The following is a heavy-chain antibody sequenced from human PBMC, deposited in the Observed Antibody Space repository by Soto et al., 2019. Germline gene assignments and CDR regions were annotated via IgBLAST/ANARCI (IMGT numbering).Heavy chain of an antibody. CDR1: GFTFSGSA. V-gene: IGHV3-73*01. CDR2: IRSKANSYAT. CDR3: TTGGFPGGVNSDYYYYMDV. J-gene: IGHJ6*03. Sequence: GGSLRLSCAASGFTFSGSAMHWVRQASGKGLEWVGRIRSKANSYATAYAASVKGRFTISRDDSKNTAYLQMNSLKTEDTAVYYCTTGGFPGGVNSDYYYYMDVWGKGTTVTVSS. D-gene: IGHD2-8*02.